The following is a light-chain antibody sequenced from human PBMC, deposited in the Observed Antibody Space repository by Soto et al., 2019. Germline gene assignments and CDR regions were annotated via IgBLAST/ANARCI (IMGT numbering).Light chain of an antibody. CDR1: SSNIGSHY. CDR2: RNN. V-gene: IGLV1-47*01. Sequence: QSVLTQPSSASGTPGQRVTLSCSGSSSNIGSHYVYWYQQLPGTAPKLLIYRNNQRPSGVPDRLSGAKSGTSASLAISGLRSEDEADYYCAAWDDSLSGVVFGGGTELTVL. CDR3: AAWDDSLSGVV. J-gene: IGLJ2*01.